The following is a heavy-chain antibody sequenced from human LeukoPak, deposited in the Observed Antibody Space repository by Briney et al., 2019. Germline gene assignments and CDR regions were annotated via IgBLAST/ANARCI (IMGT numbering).Heavy chain of an antibody. D-gene: IGHD6-13*01. CDR1: GFTFSSYA. CDR2: ISGNGGST. J-gene: IGHJ4*02. CDR3: ARVSSSSWWALDY. Sequence: GGSLRLSCAASGFTFSSYAMSWVRQAPGKGLEWVSVISGNGGSTSYADSVKGRFTISRDNAKNTLYLQMNSLRAEDTAVYYCARVSSSSWWALDYWGQGTLVTVSS. V-gene: IGHV3-23*01.